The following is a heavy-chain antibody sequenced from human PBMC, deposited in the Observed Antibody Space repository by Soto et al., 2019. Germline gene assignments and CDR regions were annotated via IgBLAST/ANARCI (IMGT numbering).Heavy chain of an antibody. J-gene: IGHJ3*02. Sequence: PGGSLRLSCAASGFTFSSYWMSWVRQAPGKGLEWVANIKQDGSEKYYVDSVKGRFTISRDNAKNSLYLQMNSLRAEDTAVYYCARDDGSGYDIIGNDAFDIWGQGTMVTVSS. CDR3: ARDDGSGYDIIGNDAFDI. V-gene: IGHV3-7*01. CDR1: GFTFSSYW. CDR2: IKQDGSEK. D-gene: IGHD5-12*01.